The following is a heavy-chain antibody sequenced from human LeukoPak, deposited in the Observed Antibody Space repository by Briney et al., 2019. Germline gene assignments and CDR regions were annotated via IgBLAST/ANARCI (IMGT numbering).Heavy chain of an antibody. V-gene: IGHV4-34*01. D-gene: IGHD3-10*01. CDR2: INHSRST. CDR3: VKGSGSYYRFDP. Sequence: PSETLSLTCVVYGGSSSGYDWSWIRQPPGKGLEWIGEINHSRSTNYNPSLKSRVTISLDTSKNDFSLKMTSATAADTAVYYCVKGSGSYYRFDPWGQGTLVTVSS. CDR1: GGSSSGYD. J-gene: IGHJ5*02.